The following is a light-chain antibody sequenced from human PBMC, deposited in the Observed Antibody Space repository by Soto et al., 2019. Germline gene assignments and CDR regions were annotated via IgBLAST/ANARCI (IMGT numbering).Light chain of an antibody. V-gene: IGKV3-11*01. CDR2: DAS. CDR3: QHRTNSFT. Sequence: EIVLTQSPATLSLSPGERATLSSRASQSVSSYLAWYQQRPGQAPRLLIYDASNRATGIPARFSGSGSGTDFTLTISSLEPEDFAVYYCQHRTNSFTFGQGTKLEIK. J-gene: IGKJ2*01. CDR1: QSVSSY.